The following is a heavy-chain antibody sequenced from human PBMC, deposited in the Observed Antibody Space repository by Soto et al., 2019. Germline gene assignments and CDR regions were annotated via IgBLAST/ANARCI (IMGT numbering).Heavy chain of an antibody. CDR1: GFTFSSYA. J-gene: IGHJ3*02. D-gene: IGHD2-15*01. Sequence: PGGSLRLSCAASGFTFSSYAMSWVRQAPGKGLEWVSAISGSGGSTYYADSVKGRLTISRDNSKNTLYLQMNSLRAEDTAVYYCAKLVVVVAATGHGAFDIWGQGTMVT. CDR2: ISGSGGST. V-gene: IGHV3-23*01. CDR3: AKLVVVVAATGHGAFDI.